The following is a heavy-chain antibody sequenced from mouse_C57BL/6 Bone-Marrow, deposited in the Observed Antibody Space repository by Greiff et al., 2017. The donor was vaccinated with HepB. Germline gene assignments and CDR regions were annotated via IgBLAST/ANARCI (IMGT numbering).Heavy chain of an antibody. J-gene: IGHJ4*01. CDR2: ISSGGDYI. V-gene: IGHV5-9-1*02. Sequence: EVKVVESGEGLVKPGGSLKLSCAASGFTFSSYAMSWVRQTPEKRLEWVAYISSGGDYIYYADTVKGRFTISRDNARNTLYLQMSSLKSEDTAMYYCTRDRGDGSSDGGYYAMDYWGQGTSVTVSS. CDR1: GFTFSSYA. D-gene: IGHD1-1*01. CDR3: TRDRGDGSSDGGYYAMDY.